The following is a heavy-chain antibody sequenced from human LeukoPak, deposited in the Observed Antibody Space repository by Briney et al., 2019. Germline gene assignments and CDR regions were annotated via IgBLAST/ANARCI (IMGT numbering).Heavy chain of an antibody. Sequence: KPSETLSLTCTVSGGSISSYYWSWIRQPAGKGLEWIGRIYTSGSTNYNPSLKSRVTMSVDTSKNQFSLKLSSVTAADTAVYYCARDMYYYDSSGYLFDYWGQGTLVTVSS. J-gene: IGHJ4*02. D-gene: IGHD3-22*01. CDR3: ARDMYYYDSSGYLFDY. CDR2: IYTSGST. CDR1: GGSISSYY. V-gene: IGHV4-4*07.